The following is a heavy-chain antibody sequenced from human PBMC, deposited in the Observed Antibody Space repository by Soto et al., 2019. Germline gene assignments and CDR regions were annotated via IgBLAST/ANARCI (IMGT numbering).Heavy chain of an antibody. Sequence: QVQLQESGPGLVKPSETLSLTCTVSGGSITNYYYSWIRQPPGKGLEWIGYIFHTGNTSYNPSLKSRVTLSVDTSQSQFSLKLNSVTAADTAVYHCTTEAYDNSGSLAFDIWGPGTLVTVS. D-gene: IGHD3-22*01. J-gene: IGHJ3*02. CDR2: IFHTGNT. CDR1: GGSITNYY. V-gene: IGHV4-59*08. CDR3: TTEAYDNSGSLAFDI.